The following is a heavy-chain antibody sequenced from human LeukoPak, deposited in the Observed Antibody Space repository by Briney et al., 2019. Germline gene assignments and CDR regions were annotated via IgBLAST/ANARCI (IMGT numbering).Heavy chain of an antibody. CDR2: IRYDGSNK. CDR3: AKARRPAATLFDY. D-gene: IGHD2-2*01. Sequence: GGSLRLSCAASGFTFSSYGMHWVRQAPGKGLEWVAFIRYDGSNKYYADSVKGRFTISRDNSKNTLYLQMNSLRAEDTAVYYCAKARRPAATLFDYWGQGTLVTVSS. V-gene: IGHV3-30*02. J-gene: IGHJ4*02. CDR1: GFTFSSYG.